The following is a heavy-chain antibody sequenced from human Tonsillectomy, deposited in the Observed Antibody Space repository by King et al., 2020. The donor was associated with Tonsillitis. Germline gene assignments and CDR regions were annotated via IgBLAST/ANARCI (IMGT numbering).Heavy chain of an antibody. CDR2: IFDDGTKK. CDR3: ARSGYGHDAFDV. Sequence: VQLVESGGGVVQPGRSLRLSCAASGFTFSSYSIHWVRQAPGKGLEWVALIFDDGTKKYYADSVKGRFTISRDNSRNTMSLQMNSLTIEDTVIYFCARSGYGHDAFDVGGQGTTVIVSS. CDR1: GFTFSSYS. J-gene: IGHJ3*01. D-gene: IGHD5-12*01. V-gene: IGHV3-30*01.